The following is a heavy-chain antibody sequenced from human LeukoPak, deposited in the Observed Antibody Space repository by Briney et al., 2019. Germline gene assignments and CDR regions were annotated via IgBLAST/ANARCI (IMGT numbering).Heavy chain of an antibody. V-gene: IGHV1-46*01. CDR3: ARDVDGDYDY. CDR1: GYTFTSYY. CDR2: INPSGDPT. J-gene: IGHJ4*02. Sequence: ASVKVSCKASGYTFTSYYMHWVRQAPGQGLEWVGIINPSGDPTTYAQKFQGRVTMTSDMSTSTVYMELSSLRSEDTAVYYCARDVDGDYDYWGQGTLVTVSS. D-gene: IGHD4-17*01.